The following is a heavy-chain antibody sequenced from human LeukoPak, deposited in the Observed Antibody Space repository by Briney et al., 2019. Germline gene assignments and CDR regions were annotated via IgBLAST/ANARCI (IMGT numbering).Heavy chain of an antibody. CDR2: IYYSGST. CDR1: GGSISSYY. D-gene: IGHD6-13*01. Sequence: SETLSLTCTVSGGSISSYYWSWIRQPPGKGLEWIGHIYYSGSTNYNPSLKSRVTISVDTSKNQFSLKLSSVTAAGTAVYYCATVAAAGSIDYWGQGTLVTVSS. V-gene: IGHV4-59*08. J-gene: IGHJ4*02. CDR3: ATVAAAGSIDY.